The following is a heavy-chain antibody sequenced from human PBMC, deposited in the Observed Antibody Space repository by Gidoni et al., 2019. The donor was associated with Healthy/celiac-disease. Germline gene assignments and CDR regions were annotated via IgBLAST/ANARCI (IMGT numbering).Heavy chain of an antibody. J-gene: IGHJ6*03. D-gene: IGHD6-19*01. CDR1: GFPFSSYG. V-gene: IGHV3-33*01. CDR2: IWYDGSNK. Sequence: QVQLVESGGGVVQPGRSLRLSCAASGFPFSSYGMHWVRQAPGKGLEWVAVIWYDGSNKYYADSVKGRFTISRDKSKNTLYLQMNSLRAEDTAVYYCARDRGYSSAHYYYYYMDVWGKGTTVTVSS. CDR3: ARDRGYSSAHYYYYYMDV.